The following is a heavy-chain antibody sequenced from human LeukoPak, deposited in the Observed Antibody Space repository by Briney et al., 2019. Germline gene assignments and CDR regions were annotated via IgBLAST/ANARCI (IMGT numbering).Heavy chain of an antibody. CDR2: FGGGGGPT. J-gene: IGHJ4*02. V-gene: IGHV3-23*01. D-gene: IGHD6-13*01. CDR1: GFTFSSYG. Sequence: GGSLRLSCAASGFTFSSYGMSWVRQAPGKGLEWVSGFGGGGGPTYYADSVKGRFTISRGNSKNTLYLQMNSLRADDTAVYYCAKDRRQLANFDYWGQGTLVTVSS. CDR3: AKDRRQLANFDY.